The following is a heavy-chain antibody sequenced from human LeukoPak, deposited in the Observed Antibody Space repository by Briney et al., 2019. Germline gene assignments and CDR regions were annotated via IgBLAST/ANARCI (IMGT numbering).Heavy chain of an antibody. Sequence: SETLSLTCAVSGYSISSGYYWGWIRQPPGKGLEWIGSIYHSGCTYYNPSLKSRVTISVDTSKNQFSLKLSSVTAADTAVYYCAGTSMVRGVIITFSDYWGQGTLVTVSS. D-gene: IGHD3-10*01. CDR2: IYHSGCT. V-gene: IGHV4-38-2*01. CDR1: GYSISSGYY. CDR3: AGTSMVRGVIITFSDY. J-gene: IGHJ4*02.